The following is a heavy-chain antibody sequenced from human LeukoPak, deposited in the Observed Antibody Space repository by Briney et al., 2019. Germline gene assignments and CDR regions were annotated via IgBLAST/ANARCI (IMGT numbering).Heavy chain of an antibody. CDR2: INHGGNT. CDR3: ARVFRTRGSHYYTVYRIHAYDI. V-gene: IGHV4-34*01. J-gene: IGHJ3*02. D-gene: IGHD3-22*01. Sequence: SETLSLTCGIYGESFSDYYWTWIRQPPGKGLEWIGEINHGGNTNYNPSLKSRVTISVDSSKNQFSLNLSSMTAADTAIYYCARVFRTRGSHYYTVYRIHAYDIWGQGTMVTVSS. CDR1: GESFSDYY.